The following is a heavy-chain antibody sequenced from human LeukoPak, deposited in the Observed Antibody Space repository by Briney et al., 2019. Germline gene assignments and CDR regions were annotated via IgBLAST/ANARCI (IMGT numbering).Heavy chain of an antibody. D-gene: IGHD4-17*01. CDR2: IYTSGST. Sequence: SETLSLTCTVSGGSISSYYWSWIRQPAGKGLEWIGRIYTSGSTNYNPSLKSRVTISVDKSKNQFSLKLSSVTAADTAVYYCARAWGDDYGDYGWRYYYYMDVWGKGTTVTVSS. CDR3: ARAWGDDYGDYGWRYYYYMDV. J-gene: IGHJ6*03. V-gene: IGHV4-4*07. CDR1: GGSISSYY.